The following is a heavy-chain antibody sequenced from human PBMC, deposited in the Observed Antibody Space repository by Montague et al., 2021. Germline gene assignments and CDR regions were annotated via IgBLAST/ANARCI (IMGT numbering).Heavy chain of an antibody. V-gene: IGHV4-4*08. CDR3: VRRGNMGGAFLDL. Sequence: SETLSLTCNVSGEPMRNYYWSWIRRSPGKGLEWIGYIFGTGDTTYNPYLTRRVTISIDTSKNQFFLELTSVTAADTAVYYCVRRGNMGGAFLDLWGQGRLVTVSS. CDR2: IFGTGDT. CDR1: GEPMRNYY. D-gene: IGHD4-23*01. J-gene: IGHJ4*02.